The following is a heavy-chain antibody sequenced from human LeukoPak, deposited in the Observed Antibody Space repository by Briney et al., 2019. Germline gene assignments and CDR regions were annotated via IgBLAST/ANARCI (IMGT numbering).Heavy chain of an antibody. D-gene: IGHD6-19*01. CDR1: GFTFSSYA. V-gene: IGHV3-23*01. Sequence: GGSLRLSSAASGFTFSSYAMSWVRQAPRKGLEWVSAISGRGGVTYYADSVKSRFTISTDNAKNSLYLQMNSLRAEDTAVYYCARVRQWLAPGAFDIWSQGTMVTVSS. J-gene: IGHJ3*02. CDR3: ARVRQWLAPGAFDI. CDR2: ISGRGGVT.